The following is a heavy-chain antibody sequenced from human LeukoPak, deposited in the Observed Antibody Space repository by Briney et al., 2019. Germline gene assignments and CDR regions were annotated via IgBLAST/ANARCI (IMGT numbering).Heavy chain of an antibody. Sequence: GGSLRLSCEASGFTFSSYAMSWVRQAPGKGLEWVSTISGSGDSINYADSVKGRFTISRDNSKNTLSLEMNSLRAEDTAKYHCARSQLAALGTGAFDIWGQGTTLTVSS. V-gene: IGHV3-23*01. CDR2: ISGSGDSI. J-gene: IGHJ3*02. CDR3: ARSQLAALGTGAFDI. D-gene: IGHD6-6*01. CDR1: GFTFSSYA.